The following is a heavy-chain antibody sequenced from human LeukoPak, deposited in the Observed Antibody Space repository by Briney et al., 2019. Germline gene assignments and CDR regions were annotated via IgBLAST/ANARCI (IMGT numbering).Heavy chain of an antibody. CDR2: TYYRSKWYN. Sequence: SQTLSLTCATSGDSVSSNSATWNWIRQSPSRGLEWLGRTYYRSKWYNDYAASVKSRITIKPDTSKNQFSLQLNSVAPEDTAVYYCARDGMAVAVGYFDLWGRGTLVTVPS. D-gene: IGHD6-19*01. V-gene: IGHV6-1*01. CDR1: GDSVSSNSAT. CDR3: ARDGMAVAVGYFDL. J-gene: IGHJ2*01.